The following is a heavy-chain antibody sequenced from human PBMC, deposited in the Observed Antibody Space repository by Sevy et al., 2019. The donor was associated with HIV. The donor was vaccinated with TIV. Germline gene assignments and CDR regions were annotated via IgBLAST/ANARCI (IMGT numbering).Heavy chain of an antibody. D-gene: IGHD5-18*01. CDR3: AKGGRSYGDSYFDH. Sequence: GGSPRLSCAASGFTFSISAMTWVRQAPGKGLEWVSVISGSGNSAYYADSVKGRFTISRDNSKNTLSLQMNSLRAEDTAVYYCAKGGRSYGDSYFDHWGQGTVVTVSS. CDR2: ISGSGNSA. J-gene: IGHJ4*02. CDR1: GFTFSISA. V-gene: IGHV3-23*01.